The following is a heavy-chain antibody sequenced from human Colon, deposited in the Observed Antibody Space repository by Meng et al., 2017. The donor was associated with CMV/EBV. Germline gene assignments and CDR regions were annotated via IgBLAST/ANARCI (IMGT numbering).Heavy chain of an antibody. D-gene: IGHD2-21*01. J-gene: IGHJ6*02. Sequence: GESLKISCEASGFTMGSNYMSWVRQAPQKGLEWVAVIYQSGTTYYADSVRGRFTISRDNSKNTLYLQMNSLRAEDTAVYYCARALLWGCGGDCYEDYYGMDVWGQGTTVTVSS. V-gene: IGHV3-66*02. CDR2: IYQSGTT. CDR3: ARALLWGCGGDCYEDYYGMDV. CDR1: GFTMGSNY.